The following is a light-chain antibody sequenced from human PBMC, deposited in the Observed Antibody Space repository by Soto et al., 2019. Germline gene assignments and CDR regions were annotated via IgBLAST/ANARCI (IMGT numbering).Light chain of an antibody. Sequence: QSVLTQPPSVSGAPGQRVTISCTGSSSNIGAGYDVHWYQQLPGTAPKLLIYGTSNRPSGVPDRFSGSKSGTSASLAITGLQAEDEADYYCQSYDTSLSGWVFGTGTK. V-gene: IGLV1-40*01. CDR3: QSYDTSLSGWV. CDR1: SSNIGAGYD. CDR2: GTS. J-gene: IGLJ1*01.